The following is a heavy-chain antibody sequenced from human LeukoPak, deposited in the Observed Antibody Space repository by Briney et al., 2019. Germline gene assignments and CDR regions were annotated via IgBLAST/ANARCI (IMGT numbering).Heavy chain of an antibody. J-gene: IGHJ4*02. CDR1: GFTFSGSA. D-gene: IGHD6-19*01. V-gene: IGHV3-73*01. Sequence: GGSLKLSCAASGFTFSGSAMHWARQASGKGLEWVGRIRSKANSYTTAYAASVKGRFTISRDDSKNTAYLQMNSLKTEDTAVYYCTRHLQYSSGWSDYWGQGTLVTVSS. CDR3: TRHLQYSSGWSDY. CDR2: IRSKANSYTT.